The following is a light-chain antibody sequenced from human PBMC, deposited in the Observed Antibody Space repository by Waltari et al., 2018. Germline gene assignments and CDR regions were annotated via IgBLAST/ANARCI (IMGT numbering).Light chain of an antibody. CDR2: GKR. V-gene: IGLV1-40*01. J-gene: IGLJ3*02. CDR3: QSYDSSLSGFWV. Sequence: QSVLTQPPSVSGAPGQRVTISCTGSSSNIGAGYDVHWYQQLPGTAPKLRIHGKRNRPPGFPDRFSGSKSGTSASLAITGLQAEDEADYYCQSYDSSLSGFWVFGGGTKLTVL. CDR1: SSNIGAGYD.